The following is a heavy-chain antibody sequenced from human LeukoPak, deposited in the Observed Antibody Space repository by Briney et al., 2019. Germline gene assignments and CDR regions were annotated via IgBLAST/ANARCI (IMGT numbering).Heavy chain of an antibody. CDR1: GFTFSSYE. Sequence: GGSLRLSCAASGFTFSSYEMNWVRQAPGKGLEWVSYISSSGSTIYYADSVKGRFTISKDNAKNSLYLQMNSLTAEDTAVYYCARDPYDSTAYGAFDIWGQGTMVTVSS. CDR3: ARDPYDSTAYGAFDI. CDR2: ISSSGSTI. D-gene: IGHD3-22*01. V-gene: IGHV3-48*03. J-gene: IGHJ3*02.